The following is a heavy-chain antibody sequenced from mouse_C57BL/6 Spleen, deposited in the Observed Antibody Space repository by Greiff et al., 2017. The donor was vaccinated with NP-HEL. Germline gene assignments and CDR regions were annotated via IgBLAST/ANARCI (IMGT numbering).Heavy chain of an antibody. CDR3: ARRGVYYGSQYAMDY. V-gene: IGHV1-52*01. Sequence: QVQLQQPGAELVRPGSSVKLSCKASGYTFTSYWMHWVKQRPIQGLEWIGNIDPSDSETHYNQKFKDKATLTVDKSSSTAYMQLSSLTSEDSAVYYCARRGVYYGSQYAMDYWGQGTSVTVSS. J-gene: IGHJ4*01. CDR1: GYTFTSYW. D-gene: IGHD2-1*01. CDR2: IDPSDSET.